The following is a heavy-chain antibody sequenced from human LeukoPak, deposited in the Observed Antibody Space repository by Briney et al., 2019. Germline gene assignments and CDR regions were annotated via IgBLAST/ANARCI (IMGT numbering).Heavy chain of an antibody. CDR1: GYSISSGYY. V-gene: IGHV4-38-2*02. D-gene: IGHD3-10*01. CDR2: IYHSGST. Sequence: SETLSLTCTVSGYSISSGYYWGWIRQPPGKGLEWIGSIYHSGSTYYNPSLKSRVTISVDTSKNQFSLELSSVTAADTAVYYCARDILASGSWMGWFDPWGQGTLVTVSS. CDR3: ARDILASGSWMGWFDP. J-gene: IGHJ5*02.